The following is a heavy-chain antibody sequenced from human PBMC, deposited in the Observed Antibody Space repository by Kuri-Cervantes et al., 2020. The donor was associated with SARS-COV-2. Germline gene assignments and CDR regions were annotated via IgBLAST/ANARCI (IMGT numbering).Heavy chain of an antibody. Sequence: GESLKISCAASGFTFSSYAMSWVRQAPGKELEWVANIKQDGSEKYYVDSVKGRFTISRDNAKNSLYLQMNSLRAEDTAVYYCAMKSTRNNYYDSSGSFDYWGQGTLVTVSS. CDR1: GFTFSSYA. D-gene: IGHD3-22*01. CDR2: IKQDGSEK. V-gene: IGHV3-7*02. J-gene: IGHJ4*02. CDR3: AMKSTRNNYYDSSGSFDY.